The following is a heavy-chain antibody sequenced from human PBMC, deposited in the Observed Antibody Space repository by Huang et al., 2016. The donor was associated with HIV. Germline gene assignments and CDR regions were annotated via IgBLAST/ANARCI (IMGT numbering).Heavy chain of an antibody. Sequence: QVKLVQSGAEVKKPGAAVKVSCKTSGYNFSGYAITWVRQAPGKGLEWMGWVSPYNGDTNYVQNLQGRVAMTTDMSTTTAYMELRSLTSDDTAIYYCARKFGRDFDYWGQGTLVTVSS. CDR3: ARKFGRDFDY. CDR1: GYNFSGYA. J-gene: IGHJ4*02. V-gene: IGHV1-18*01. D-gene: IGHD3-16*01. CDR2: VSPYNGDT.